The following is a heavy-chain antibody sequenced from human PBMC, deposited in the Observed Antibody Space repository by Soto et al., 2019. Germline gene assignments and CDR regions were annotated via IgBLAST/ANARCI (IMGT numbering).Heavy chain of an antibody. Sequence: PGGSLRLSGAACGFPFTTYCMHWVRQAPDKGLEWLAVIWTNGINKYYADSVRGRFTISRDNSKNTLDLQMNNLRAEDTALYYCVRERGPFDAFDSCGHGTMVTVSS. CDR2: IWTNGINK. CDR1: GFPFTTYC. J-gene: IGHJ3*02. V-gene: IGHV3-33*01. CDR3: VRERGPFDAFDS.